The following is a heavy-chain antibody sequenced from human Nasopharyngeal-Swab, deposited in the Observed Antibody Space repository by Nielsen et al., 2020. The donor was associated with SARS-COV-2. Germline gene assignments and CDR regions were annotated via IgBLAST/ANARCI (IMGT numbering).Heavy chain of an antibody. CDR2: IKQDGSEK. Sequence: GESLKISCAASGFTFSSYWMSWVRQAPGKRLEWVANIKQDGSEKYYVDSVKGRFTISRDNAKNSLYLQMNSLRAEDTAVYYCARDLGVVQGVIHWGQGTLVTVSS. CDR1: GFTFSSYW. J-gene: IGHJ4*02. V-gene: IGHV3-7*03. D-gene: IGHD3-10*01. CDR3: ARDLGVVQGVIH.